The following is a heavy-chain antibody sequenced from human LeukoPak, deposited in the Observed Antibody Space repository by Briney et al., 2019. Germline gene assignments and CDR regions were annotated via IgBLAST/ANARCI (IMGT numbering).Heavy chain of an antibody. CDR1: GGSISSSSYY. CDR3: AREAVVRQQSLDY. J-gene: IGHJ4*02. V-gene: IGHV4-39*02. Sequence: SETLSLTCTVSGGSISSSSYYWGWIRQPPGKGLEWIGSIYYSGSTYYNPSLKSRVTISVDTSKNQFSLKLSSVTAADTAVYYCAREAVVRQQSLDYWGQGTLVTVSS. CDR2: IYYSGST. D-gene: IGHD2-21*01.